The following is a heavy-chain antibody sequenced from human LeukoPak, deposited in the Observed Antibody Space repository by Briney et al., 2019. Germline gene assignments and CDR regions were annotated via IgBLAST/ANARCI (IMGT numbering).Heavy chain of an antibody. J-gene: IGHJ3*02. D-gene: IGHD1-26*01. CDR2: ISSSGSGGNT. Sequence: GGSLRLSCAASGVTLGTYAMSWARQAPGKGLEWVSGISSSGSGGNTYYADSVKGRFTISRDSSKNTLFLHMNTLRAEDTAIYYCAKDTTSGSYYMLRVSAFDIWGQGTMVTVSS. CDR1: GVTLGTYA. CDR3: AKDTTSGSYYMLRVSAFDI. V-gene: IGHV3-23*01.